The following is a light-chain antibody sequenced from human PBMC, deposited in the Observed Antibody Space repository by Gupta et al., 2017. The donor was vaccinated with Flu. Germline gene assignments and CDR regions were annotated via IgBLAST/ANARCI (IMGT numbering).Light chain of an antibody. CDR2: TNN. CDR3: AAWDDSLSGCV. J-gene: IGLJ3*02. V-gene: IGLV1-44*01. CDR1: SSNIGINT. Sequence: QSVLTQPPSASATPGQRVTISCSGSSSNIGINTVSWYQQLPGTAPKLLIDTNNQRPSGVPDRFSGSKSGNSASLAISGLQSEDEAAYYCAAWDDSLSGCVFGGGTKLTVL.